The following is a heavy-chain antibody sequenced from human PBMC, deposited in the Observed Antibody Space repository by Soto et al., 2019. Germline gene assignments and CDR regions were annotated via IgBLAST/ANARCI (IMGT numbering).Heavy chain of an antibody. Sequence: QVQLVQSGAEVKKPGASVKLSCKASGYTFISNALHWVRQAPGQRLEWMGWINAGNGNTKYSQQFQGRVTITRDTSASTAYMELSSLRSEDTAVYYCASVDCSGGSCYRYDYWGQGTLVTVSS. CDR1: GYTFISNA. CDR3: ASVDCSGGSCYRYDY. V-gene: IGHV1-3*01. CDR2: INAGNGNT. D-gene: IGHD2-15*01. J-gene: IGHJ4*02.